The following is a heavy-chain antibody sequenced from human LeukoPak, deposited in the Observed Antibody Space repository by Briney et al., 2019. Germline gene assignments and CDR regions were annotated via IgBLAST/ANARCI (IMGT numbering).Heavy chain of an antibody. J-gene: IGHJ6*03. CDR2: ISQDGSEK. Sequence: GSLRLSCAASGFTFSSYWMSWVRQAPGKGLEWVANISQDGSEKYFVDSVRGRFTMSRDNAKNSLYLQMNSLRVEDTALYYCARDVGYYYYMDVWGKGTTVTVSS. CDR1: GFTFSSYW. V-gene: IGHV3-7*01. CDR3: ARDVGYYYYMDV.